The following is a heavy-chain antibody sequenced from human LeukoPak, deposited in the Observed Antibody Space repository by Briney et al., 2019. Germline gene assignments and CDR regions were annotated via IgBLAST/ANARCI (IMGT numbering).Heavy chain of an antibody. CDR2: IYTSGST. Sequence: PSETLSLTCTVSGGSISSGSDYWSWIRQPAGKGLEWIGRIYTSGSTNYNPSLKSRVTISVDTSKNQFSLKLSSVTAADTAVYYCARDLGYGEFDYWGQGTLVTVSS. V-gene: IGHV4-61*02. CDR1: GGSISSGSDY. D-gene: IGHD4-17*01. J-gene: IGHJ4*02. CDR3: ARDLGYGEFDY.